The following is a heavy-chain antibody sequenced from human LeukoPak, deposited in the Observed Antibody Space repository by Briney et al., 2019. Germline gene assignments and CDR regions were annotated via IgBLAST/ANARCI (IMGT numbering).Heavy chain of an antibody. CDR2: ISSSGNTI. V-gene: IGHV3-48*03. D-gene: IGHD5-18*01. CDR3: ARRGSSYGYYFDY. Sequence: PGGSLRLSCAASGFTFSRYEMNWVRQAPGKGLEWVSYISSSGNTIYYADSVKGRFTISRDNAKNSLDLQMNSLRAEDTAVYYCARRGSSYGYYFDYWGQGSLVTVSS. J-gene: IGHJ4*02. CDR1: GFTFSRYE.